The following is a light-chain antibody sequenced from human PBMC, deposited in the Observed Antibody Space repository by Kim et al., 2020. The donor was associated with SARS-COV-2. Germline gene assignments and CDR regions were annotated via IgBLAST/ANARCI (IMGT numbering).Light chain of an antibody. CDR3: QQYYGIPLS. Sequence: DTVMTQSPYSLAVSLGERATINCKSSQSILYSSNNKNCLAWYQQKPGQPPKLLIYWASIRESGVPDRFSGGGSGTDFTLTISSLQAEDVAVYYCQQYYGIPLSFGQGTRLEIK. CDR2: WAS. J-gene: IGKJ5*01. CDR1: QSILYSSNNKNC. V-gene: IGKV4-1*01.